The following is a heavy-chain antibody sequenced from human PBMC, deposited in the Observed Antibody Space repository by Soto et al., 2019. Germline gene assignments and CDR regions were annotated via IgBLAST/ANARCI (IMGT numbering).Heavy chain of an antibody. V-gene: IGHV6-1*01. CDR3: ARHTSAWYLDS. Sequence: SQTLSLTCAISGYSVSSNSAALNWISQSPSRGLEWLGRTYYRSKWYSDYAVSVRGRITINPDTSKNQFSLQLNSVTPEDTAVYFCARHTSAWYLDSSAQGTMVPVSS. CDR1: GYSVSSNSAA. D-gene: IGHD6-19*01. CDR2: TYYRSKWYS. J-gene: IGHJ4*02.